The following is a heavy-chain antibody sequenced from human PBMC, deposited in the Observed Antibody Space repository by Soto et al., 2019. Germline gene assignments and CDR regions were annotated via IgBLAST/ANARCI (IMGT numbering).Heavy chain of an antibody. Sequence: SETLSLTCAVYGGSFSGYYWSWIRQPPGKGLEWIGEINHSGSTNYNPSLKSRVTISVDTSKNQFSLKLSSVTAADTAVYYCARGFRGSNYWGQGTLVTVSS. V-gene: IGHV4-34*01. CDR3: ARGFRGSNY. D-gene: IGHD3-10*01. CDR1: GGSFSGYY. J-gene: IGHJ4*02. CDR2: INHSGST.